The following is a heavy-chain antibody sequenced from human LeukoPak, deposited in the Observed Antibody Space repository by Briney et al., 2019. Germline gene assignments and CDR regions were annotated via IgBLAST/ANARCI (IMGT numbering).Heavy chain of an antibody. CDR1: GDSISSYY. Sequence: SETLSLTCTVSGDSISSYYWSWIRQPPGKGLEWIGYIYTSGSTNYNPSLKSRVTISVDTSKNQFSLKLSSVTAADTAVYYCASTYYDFWSGYPTPNQIDYWGQGTLVTVSS. V-gene: IGHV4-4*09. CDR2: IYTSGST. CDR3: ASTYYDFWSGYPTPNQIDY. J-gene: IGHJ4*02. D-gene: IGHD3-3*01.